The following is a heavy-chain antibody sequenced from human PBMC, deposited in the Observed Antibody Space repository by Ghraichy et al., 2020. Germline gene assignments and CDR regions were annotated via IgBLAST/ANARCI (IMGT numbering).Heavy chain of an antibody. CDR2: IKQDGSEK. CDR1: GFTFSSYW. Sequence: GGSLRLSCAASGFTFSSYWMSWVRQAPGKGLEWVANIKQDGSEKYYVDSVKGRFTISRDNAKNSLYLQMNSLRAEDTAVYYCARGVAGYYEFWSGLPQGNWFDPWGQGTLVTVSS. J-gene: IGHJ5*02. D-gene: IGHD3-3*01. CDR3: ARGVAGYYEFWSGLPQGNWFDP. V-gene: IGHV3-7*02.